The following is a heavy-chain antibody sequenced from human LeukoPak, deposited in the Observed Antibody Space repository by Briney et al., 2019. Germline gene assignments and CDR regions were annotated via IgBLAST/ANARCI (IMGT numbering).Heavy chain of an antibody. CDR1: GFTFSSYA. CDR3: AKDICGGDCYIFDS. J-gene: IGHJ4*02. D-gene: IGHD2-21*02. CDR2: ISGGGGST. V-gene: IGHV3-23*01. Sequence: PGGSLRLSCAASGFTFSSYAMSWVRQAPGKGLEWVSGISGGGGSTYYADSVKGRFTISRDNSKRTLYLQVNSLRAEDTAVYYCAKDICGGDCYIFDSWGQGTLVTVSS.